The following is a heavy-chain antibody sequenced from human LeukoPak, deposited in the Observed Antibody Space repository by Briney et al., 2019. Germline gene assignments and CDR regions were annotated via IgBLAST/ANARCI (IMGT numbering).Heavy chain of an antibody. V-gene: IGHV1-69*13. CDR2: IIPIFGTA. CDR1: GGTFSCYA. D-gene: IGHD3-16*01. CDR3: ARDWVAYYYGMDV. Sequence: SVKVSCKASGGTFSCYAISWLRQAPGQGLEWMGGIIPIFGTANYAQKFQGRVTITADESTSTAYMELSSLRSEDTAVYYCARDWVAYYYGMDVWGQGTTVTVSS. J-gene: IGHJ6*02.